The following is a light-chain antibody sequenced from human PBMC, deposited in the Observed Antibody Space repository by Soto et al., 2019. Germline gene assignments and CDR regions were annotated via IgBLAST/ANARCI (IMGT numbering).Light chain of an antibody. CDR2: EVS. J-gene: IGLJ1*01. V-gene: IGLV2-14*01. CDR3: SSYTSSSTRV. Sequence: QSALTQPASVSGSPGQSITISCTGTSSDVGGYNYVSWYHQQPGKAPKLMIYEVSNRPSGVSNRFSGYKSGNTASLTISGLQAEDEADYYCSSYTSSSTRVFGAGTKVTVL. CDR1: SSDVGGYNY.